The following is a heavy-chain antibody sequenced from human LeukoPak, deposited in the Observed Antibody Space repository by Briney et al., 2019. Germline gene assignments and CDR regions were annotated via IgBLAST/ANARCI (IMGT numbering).Heavy chain of an antibody. V-gene: IGHV3-23*01. CDR3: AKGGQYYDYVWGSPPTHY. Sequence: GGSLRLSCAASGVTFSSYAMSWVRQAPGKGLEWGSAISGSGGRTYYADSVKGRFTISRDNSKNTLYLQMNSLRAEDTAVYYCAKGGQYYDYVWGSPPTHYCGQGTLVTVSS. CDR1: GVTFSSYA. J-gene: IGHJ4*02. CDR2: ISGSGGRT. D-gene: IGHD3-16*01.